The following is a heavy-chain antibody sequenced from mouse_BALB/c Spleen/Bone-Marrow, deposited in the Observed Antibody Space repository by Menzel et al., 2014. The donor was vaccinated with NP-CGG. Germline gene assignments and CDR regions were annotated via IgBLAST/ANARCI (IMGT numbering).Heavy chain of an antibody. CDR2: ISSGSSTI. CDR3: ANPTMITTGYYYAMDY. Sequence: EVKVVESGGGLVQPGGSRKVSCAASGFTFSSFGMHWVRQASEKGLEWVAYISSGSSTIYYADTVKGRFTISRDNPKNTLFLEMTSLRSEDTAMYYWANPTMITTGYYYAMDYWGQGTSVTVSS. J-gene: IGHJ4*01. D-gene: IGHD2-4*01. CDR1: GFTFSSFG. V-gene: IGHV5-17*02.